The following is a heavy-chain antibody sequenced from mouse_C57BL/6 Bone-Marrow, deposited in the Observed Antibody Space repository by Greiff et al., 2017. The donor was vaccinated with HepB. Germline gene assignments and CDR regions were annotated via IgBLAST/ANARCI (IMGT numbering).Heavy chain of an antibody. Sequence: VKLQESGAELVRPGTSVKVSCKASGYAFTNYLIEWVKQRPGQGLEWIGVINPGSGGTNYNEKFKGKATLTADKSSSTAYMQLSSLTSEDSAVYFCARSEYYGSSFYFDYWGQGTTLTVSS. D-gene: IGHD1-1*01. CDR1: GYAFTNYL. V-gene: IGHV1-54*01. J-gene: IGHJ2*01. CDR2: INPGSGGT. CDR3: ARSEYYGSSFYFDY.